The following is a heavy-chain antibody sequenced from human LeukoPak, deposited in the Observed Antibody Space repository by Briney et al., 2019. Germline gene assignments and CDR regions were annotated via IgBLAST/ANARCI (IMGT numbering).Heavy chain of an antibody. J-gene: IGHJ4*02. D-gene: IGHD5-12*01. Sequence: GASVKVSCKASGGTFSSYAISWVRQAPGQGLEWMGGIIPIFGTANYAQKFQGRVTITTDESTSTAYMELSSLRSEDTAVYYCARGPFVGYSGYDYVDYWGQGTLVTVSS. V-gene: IGHV1-69*05. CDR1: GGTFSSYA. CDR2: IIPIFGTA. CDR3: ARGPFVGYSGYDYVDY.